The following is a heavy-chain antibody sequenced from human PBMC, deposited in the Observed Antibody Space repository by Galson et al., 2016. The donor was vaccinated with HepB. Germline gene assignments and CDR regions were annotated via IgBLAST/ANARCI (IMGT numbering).Heavy chain of an antibody. V-gene: IGHV3-72*01. J-gene: IGHJ3*02. CDR1: GFTFSDYY. CDR3: ARVGTDWGGDVFDI. Sequence: SLRLSCAASGFTFSDYYIDWVRQAPGKGLEWVGRTRNSPMGYTTQYAASVRGRFTISRDDSEDSVYLQMSSLKTEDTAMYYCARVGTDWGGDVFDIWGQGTRVTVSA. CDR2: TRNSPMGYTT. D-gene: IGHD2-21*01.